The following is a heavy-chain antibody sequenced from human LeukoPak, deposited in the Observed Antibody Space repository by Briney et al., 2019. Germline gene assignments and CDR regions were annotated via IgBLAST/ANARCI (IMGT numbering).Heavy chain of an antibody. D-gene: IGHD2-21*01. CDR1: GFTFSSYW. J-gene: IGHJ6*02. V-gene: IGHV3-7*01. CDR3: VRDLRIEDV. Sequence: GGSLRLSCAASGFTFSSYWMTWVRQAPGKGLEWVANIKEDGSERYYVDSVKGRFTTSRDNAKNTVYLQLNSLRAEDTAMYYCVRDLRIEDVWGLGTTVTVSS. CDR2: IKEDGSER.